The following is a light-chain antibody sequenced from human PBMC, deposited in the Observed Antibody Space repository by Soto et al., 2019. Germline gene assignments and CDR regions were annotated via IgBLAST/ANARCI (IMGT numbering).Light chain of an antibody. Sequence: QSALTQPASVSGSPGQSITISCTGTSSDIGVYNYVSWYQQHPGKAPKLMIYDVSNRPSGVSNRFSGSKSGNTASLTISGLQAEAEADYYCSSYTTTSTVVFGGGTKLTVL. CDR1: SSDIGVYNY. J-gene: IGLJ2*01. CDR3: SSYTTTSTVV. CDR2: DVS. V-gene: IGLV2-14*01.